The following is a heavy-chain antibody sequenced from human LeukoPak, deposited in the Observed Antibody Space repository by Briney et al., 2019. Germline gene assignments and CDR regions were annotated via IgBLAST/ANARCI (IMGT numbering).Heavy chain of an antibody. CDR2: IYPGDSDT. CDR3: ARHFVSGSSAFDY. D-gene: IGHD1-26*01. J-gene: IGHJ4*02. V-gene: IGHV5-51*01. CDR1: GYSFTSYW. Sequence: EESLKISCKGSGYSFTSYWIGWGRRMPGKGVEWMGIIYPGDSDTRYSPSFQGQVTISADKSITTAYLQWSSLKASDTAMYYCARHFVSGSSAFDYWGQGTLVTVSS.